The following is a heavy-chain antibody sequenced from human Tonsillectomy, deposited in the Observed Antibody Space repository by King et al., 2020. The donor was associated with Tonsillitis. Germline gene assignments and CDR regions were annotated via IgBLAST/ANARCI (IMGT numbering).Heavy chain of an antibody. D-gene: IGHD5-24*01. V-gene: IGHV3-23*01. Sequence: VQLQESGGGLVQPGGSLRLSCAASGITFSGYAMSWVRQAPGKGLEWVSSISGSGGSTYDADSVTGRFTISRENAKNTLYLQMNSLRAEDTAIYYCAKSGSGRATISNYMDVWGKGTTVTVSS. CDR3: AKSGSGRATISNYMDV. CDR1: GITFSGYA. J-gene: IGHJ6*03. CDR2: ISGSGGST.